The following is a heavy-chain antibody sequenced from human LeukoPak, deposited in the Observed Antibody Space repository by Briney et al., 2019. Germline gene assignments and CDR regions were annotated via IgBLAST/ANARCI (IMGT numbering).Heavy chain of an antibody. CDR3: ARGVLGYCSGGSCYAWFDP. Sequence: SVKVSCKASGGTFSSYAISWVRQAPGQGLEWMGGIIPIFGTANYAQKFQGRVTITADESTSTAYMELSSLRSEDTAVYYCARGVLGYCSGGSCYAWFDPWGQGTLVTLSS. D-gene: IGHD2-15*01. V-gene: IGHV1-69*13. J-gene: IGHJ5*02. CDR2: IIPIFGTA. CDR1: GGTFSSYA.